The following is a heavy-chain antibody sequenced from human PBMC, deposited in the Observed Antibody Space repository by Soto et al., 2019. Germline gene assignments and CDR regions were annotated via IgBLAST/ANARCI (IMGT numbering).Heavy chain of an antibody. CDR1: GFSFSTYA. CDR2: ISGSGSNT. Sequence: LRLSCEASGFSFSTYAMNWVRQAPGKGLEWVSVISGSGSNTFYADSVRGRFTISRDNSKKTVYLQMNSLRAEDTAVYYCAKGLSPSYYDILTGPDFWGQGTLVTVSS. CDR3: AKGLSPSYYDILTGPDF. D-gene: IGHD3-9*01. J-gene: IGHJ4*02. V-gene: IGHV3-23*01.